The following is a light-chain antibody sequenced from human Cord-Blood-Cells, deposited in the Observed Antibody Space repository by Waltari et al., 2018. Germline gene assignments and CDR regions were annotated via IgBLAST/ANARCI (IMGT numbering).Light chain of an antibody. Sequence: DLVMTQSPDSLAVSLGERATINCKSSQSVLYSSNNKNYLAWYQQKPGQPHKLLIYWASTRESGVPDRFSGSGSGTDFTLTISSLQAEDVAVYYCQQYYSTPWTFGQGTKVEIK. CDR3: QQYYSTPWT. CDR2: WAS. V-gene: IGKV4-1*01. J-gene: IGKJ1*01. CDR1: QSVLYSSNNKNY.